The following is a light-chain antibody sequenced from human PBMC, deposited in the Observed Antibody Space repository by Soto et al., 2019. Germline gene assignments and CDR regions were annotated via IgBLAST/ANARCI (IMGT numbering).Light chain of an antibody. V-gene: IGLV1-40*01. Sequence: QSVLTQPPSVSGAPGQRVTISCTGNSFNIGAGYDVHWYQQLPGTAPKLLIYGNSNRPSGVPDRFSGSKSGTSASLAITGLQAEDEADYYCQSYDSSLSAVVFGGGTKVTVL. J-gene: IGLJ2*01. CDR1: SFNIGAGYD. CDR3: QSYDSSLSAVV. CDR2: GNS.